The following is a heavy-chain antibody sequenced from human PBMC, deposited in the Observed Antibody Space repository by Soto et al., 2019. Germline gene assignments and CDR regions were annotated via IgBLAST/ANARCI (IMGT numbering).Heavy chain of an antibody. D-gene: IGHD3-22*01. CDR1: GFTFSSYS. Sequence: GGSLRLSCAASGFTFSSYSMNWVRQAPGKGLEWVSSISSSSSYIYYADSVKGRFTISRDNAKNSLYLQMNSLRAEDTAVYYCASFGYYYDSSGYYFDYWGQGTLVTVSS. J-gene: IGHJ4*02. V-gene: IGHV3-21*01. CDR3: ASFGYYYDSSGYYFDY. CDR2: ISSSSSYI.